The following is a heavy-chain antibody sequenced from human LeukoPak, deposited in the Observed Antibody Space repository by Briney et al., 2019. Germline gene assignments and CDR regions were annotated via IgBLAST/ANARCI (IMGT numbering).Heavy chain of an antibody. CDR1: GFTFSSYG. V-gene: IGHV3-30*02. J-gene: IGHJ2*01. Sequence: GGSLRLSCAASGFTFSSYGMHWVRQAPGKGLEWVAFIRYDGSNKYYADSVKGRFTISRDNSKNALYLQMNSLRAEDTAVYYCAKGGHADYGDYSHLWYFDLWGRGTLVTVSS. CDR3: AKGGHADYGDYSHLWYFDL. D-gene: IGHD4-17*01. CDR2: IRYDGSNK.